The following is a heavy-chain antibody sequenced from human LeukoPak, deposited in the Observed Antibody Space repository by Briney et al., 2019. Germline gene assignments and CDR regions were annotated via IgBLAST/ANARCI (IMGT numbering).Heavy chain of an antibody. CDR2: IYYSGST. J-gene: IGHJ4*02. Sequence: SETLSLTCTVSGGSISSSSYYWGWIRQPPGKGLEWIGSIYYSGSTYYSPSLKSRVTISVDTSKNQFSLKLSSVTAADTAVYYCARGGVLKSVDYWGQGTLVAVSS. V-gene: IGHV4-39*07. D-gene: IGHD3-16*01. CDR1: GGSISSSSYY. CDR3: ARGGVLKSVDY.